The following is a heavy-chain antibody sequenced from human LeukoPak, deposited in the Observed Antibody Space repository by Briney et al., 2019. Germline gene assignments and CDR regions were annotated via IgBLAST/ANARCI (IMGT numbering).Heavy chain of an antibody. CDR1: GFTFSSYG. Sequence: HPGGSLRLSCAASGFTFSSYGMHWVRQAPGKGLEWVAFIRYDGSNKYYADPVKGRFTISRDNSKNTLYLQMNSLRAEDTAVYYCAKALAWGYDSSGYLGYWGQGTLVTVSS. D-gene: IGHD3-22*01. CDR2: IRYDGSNK. V-gene: IGHV3-30*02. CDR3: AKALAWGYDSSGYLGY. J-gene: IGHJ4*02.